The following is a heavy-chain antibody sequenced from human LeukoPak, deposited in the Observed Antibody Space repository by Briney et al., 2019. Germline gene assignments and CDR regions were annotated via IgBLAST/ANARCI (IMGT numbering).Heavy chain of an antibody. Sequence: SGGSLRLSRAASGFTFRTFSMNWVRQAPGKGLEWLSYISSGSSPIYYADSVKGRFTISRDDAQNLVYLQMNSLRAEDTAVYYCTYLRTPYYNDKWLDPWGQGALVTVSS. V-gene: IGHV3-48*04. CDR2: ISSGSSPI. CDR1: GFTFRTFS. J-gene: IGHJ5*02. D-gene: IGHD3/OR15-3a*01. CDR3: TYLRTPYYNDKWLDP.